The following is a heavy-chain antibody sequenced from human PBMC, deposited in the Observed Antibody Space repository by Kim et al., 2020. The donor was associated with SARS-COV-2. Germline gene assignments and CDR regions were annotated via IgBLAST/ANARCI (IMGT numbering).Heavy chain of an antibody. V-gene: IGHV3-30*07. J-gene: IGHJ4*02. CDR3: ARDLRGSGITPRGVFDY. D-gene: IGHD3-10*01. Sequence: VKGRFTISRDNSKNTLYLQMNSLRAEDTAVYYCARDLRGSGITPRGVFDYWGQGTLVTVSS.